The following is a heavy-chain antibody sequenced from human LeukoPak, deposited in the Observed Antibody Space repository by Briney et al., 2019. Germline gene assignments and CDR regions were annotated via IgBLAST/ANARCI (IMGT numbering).Heavy chain of an antibody. CDR3: ARGSYDAFDI. Sequence: GGSLRLSCAASGFTFSSYSMNWVRQAPGKGLEWVSSISSSSSYICYADSVKGRFTISRDNAKNSLYLQMNSLRAEDTAVYYCARGSYDAFDIWGQGTMVTVSS. CDR1: GFTFSSYS. CDR2: ISSSSSYI. V-gene: IGHV3-21*01. J-gene: IGHJ3*02.